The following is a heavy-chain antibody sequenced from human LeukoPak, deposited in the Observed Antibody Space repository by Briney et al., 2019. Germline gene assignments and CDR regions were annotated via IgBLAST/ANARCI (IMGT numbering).Heavy chain of an antibody. CDR3: ARDSAWGPEFDY. J-gene: IGHJ4*02. Sequence: SVKVSCKASGGTFSSYAISWVRQAPGQGLELMGRIIPIFGTANYAQKFQGRVTITTDESTSTAYMELRSLRSEDTAVYYCARDSAWGPEFDYWGQGTLVTVSS. CDR1: GGTFSSYA. D-gene: IGHD7-27*01. CDR2: IIPIFGTA. V-gene: IGHV1-69*05.